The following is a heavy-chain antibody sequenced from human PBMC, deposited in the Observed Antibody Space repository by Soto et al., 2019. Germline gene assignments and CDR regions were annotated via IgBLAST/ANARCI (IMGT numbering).Heavy chain of an antibody. CDR3: ARVWDIVVVPAVWAAPPRHNWLDP. D-gene: IGHD2-2*01. J-gene: IGHJ5*02. CDR1: GWHFRYYY. V-gene: IGHV4-34*01. Sequence: SDTPSLTRAFYGWHFRYYYLLLLRQPPGKGLEWIGEINHSGSTNYNPSLKSRVTISVDTSKNQFSLKLSSVTAADTAVYDCARVWDIVVVPAVWAAPPRHNWLDPWGQGTLVTVSS. CDR2: INHSGST.